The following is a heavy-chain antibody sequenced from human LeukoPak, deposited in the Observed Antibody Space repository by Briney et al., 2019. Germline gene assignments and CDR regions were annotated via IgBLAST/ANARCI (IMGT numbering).Heavy chain of an antibody. J-gene: IGHJ4*02. V-gene: IGHV3-33*01. CDR2: IWYDGSNK. D-gene: IGHD2/OR15-2a*01. CDR3: ARELSHLVKYYFDS. CDR1: GFTFSSYG. Sequence: PGGSLRLSCAASGFTFSSYGMHWVRQAPGKGLEWVAVIWYDGSNKYYADSVKGRFTISRDNSKNTVYLQMNSLRAEDTAVYYCARELSHLVKYYFDSWGQGTQVTVSS.